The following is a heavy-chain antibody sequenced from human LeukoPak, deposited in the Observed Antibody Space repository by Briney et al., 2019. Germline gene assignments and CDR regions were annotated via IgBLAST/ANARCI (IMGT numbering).Heavy chain of an antibody. CDR2: IGGTGGTT. Sequence: PGGSLRLSCVAPGFTFSSYAMSWVRQAPGKGLEWVSTIGGTGGTTYYADSAKGRFTISRDNSKNTLYLQMNSLRAEDTAVYYCAKAQPLHRSGPFDYWGQGTLVTVSS. J-gene: IGHJ4*02. D-gene: IGHD3-10*01. CDR1: GFTFSSYA. V-gene: IGHV3-23*01. CDR3: AKAQPLHRSGPFDY.